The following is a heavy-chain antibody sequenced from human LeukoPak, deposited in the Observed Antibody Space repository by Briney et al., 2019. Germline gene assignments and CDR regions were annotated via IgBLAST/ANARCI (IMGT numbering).Heavy chain of an antibody. CDR1: GDTFRSYA. CDR3: ARGDRYCSSTSCYSY. J-gene: IGHJ4*02. CDR2: IIPIFGTA. V-gene: IGHV1-69*13. D-gene: IGHD2-2*01. Sequence: SVEVSCKASGDTFRSYAISWVRQAPGQGLEWMGGIIPIFGTANYAQKFQGRVTITADESTSTAYMELSSLGSEDTAVYYCARGDRYCSSTSCYSYWGQGTLVTVSS.